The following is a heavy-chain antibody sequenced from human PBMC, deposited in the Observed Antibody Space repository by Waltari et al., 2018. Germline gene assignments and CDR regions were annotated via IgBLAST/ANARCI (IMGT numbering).Heavy chain of an antibody. D-gene: IGHD1-26*01. CDR2: VSYSGST. J-gene: IGHJ5*02. Sequence: QLQLPASGPGLVKPSETLSLTCRVSGGSLAGSNYYWGWIRQSPGKGLQSSGSVSYSGSTYYNRILKRRVTRFVDRSKKHFSLRLSSVTGADTAVYYCARFAVMGATRWFDPWGQGTLVSVSS. V-gene: IGHV4-39*02. CDR1: GGSLAGSNYY. CDR3: ARFAVMGATRWFDP.